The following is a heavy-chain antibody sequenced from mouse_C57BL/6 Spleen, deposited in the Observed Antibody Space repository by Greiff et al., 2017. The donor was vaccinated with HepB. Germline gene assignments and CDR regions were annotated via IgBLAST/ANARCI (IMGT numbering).Heavy chain of an antibody. Sequence: VQLQQSGPELVKPGASVKISCKASGYSFTGYYMNWVKQSPEKSLEWIGEINPSTGGTTYNQKFKAKATLTVDKSSSTAYMQLKSLTSEDSAVYYCAKTFTGYFDVWGTGTTVTVSS. CDR2: INPSTGGT. CDR3: AKTFTGYFDV. CDR1: GYSFTGYY. J-gene: IGHJ1*03. V-gene: IGHV1-42*01.